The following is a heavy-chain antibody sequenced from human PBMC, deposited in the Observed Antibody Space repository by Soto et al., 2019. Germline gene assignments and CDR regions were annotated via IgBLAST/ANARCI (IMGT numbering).Heavy chain of an antibody. V-gene: IGHV3-23*01. CDR1: GFTFSSYA. D-gene: IGHD4-17*01. Sequence: EVQLLESGGGLVQPGGSLRLSCAASGFTFSSYAMSWVRQAPGKGLEWVSAISGSGGSTYYADSVKGRFTISRDNSKNTLYLPMNRLRAGDTAVYYCAKPNLERLTSVNNFAPDVLGKGTTVTVSS. CDR2: ISGSGGST. J-gene: IGHJ6*04. CDR3: AKPNLERLTSVNNFAPDV.